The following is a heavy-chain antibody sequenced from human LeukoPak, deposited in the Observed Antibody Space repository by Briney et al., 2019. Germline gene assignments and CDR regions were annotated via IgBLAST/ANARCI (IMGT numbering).Heavy chain of an antibody. Sequence: SETLSLTCAVYGGSFSGYYWSWIRQPPGKGLEWIGYSGSTSYNPSLKSRVTISVDTSKNRFSLKLSSVTAADTAVYYCARYSGSYPHDAFDIWGQGTMVTVSS. D-gene: IGHD1-26*01. CDR3: ARYSGSYPHDAFDI. V-gene: IGHV4-34*01. CDR1: GGSFSGYY. CDR2: SGST. J-gene: IGHJ3*02.